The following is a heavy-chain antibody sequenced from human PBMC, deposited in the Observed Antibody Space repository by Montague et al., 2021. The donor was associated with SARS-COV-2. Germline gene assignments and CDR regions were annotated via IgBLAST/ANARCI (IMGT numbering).Heavy chain of an antibody. CDR2: VDWDDDK. D-gene: IGHD3-10*01. Sequence: PALVKPTQTLTLTCTFSGFSLTTGGMCVTWIRQPPGKALEWLAVVDWDDDKYYTSSLETRLAISTDTSRNQVVLTMTNMDPMDTGTYYCARIHGGTSGSFDYWGQGILVTVSS. V-gene: IGHV2-70*01. CDR3: ARIHGGTSGSFDY. CDR1: GFSLTTGGMC. J-gene: IGHJ4*02.